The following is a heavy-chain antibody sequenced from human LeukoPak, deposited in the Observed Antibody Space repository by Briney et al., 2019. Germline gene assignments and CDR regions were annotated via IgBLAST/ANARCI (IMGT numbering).Heavy chain of an antibody. Sequence: SETLSLTCAVSGDSISSGSYYWSWIRQPAGKGLEWIGRIYTSGSTNYIPSLKSRLTISVDTSKNQFSLRLSSVTAADTAVYYCARDAWFGAGRTFDYWGQGTLVTVSS. CDR1: GDSISSGSYY. CDR3: ARDAWFGAGRTFDY. J-gene: IGHJ4*02. CDR2: IYTSGST. V-gene: IGHV4-61*02. D-gene: IGHD3-10*01.